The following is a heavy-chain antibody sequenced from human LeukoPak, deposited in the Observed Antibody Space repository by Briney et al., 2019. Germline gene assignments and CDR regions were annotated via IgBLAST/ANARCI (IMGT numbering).Heavy chain of an antibody. V-gene: IGHV4-39*07. Sequence: SSETLSLTCTVSGGSISTSNYYWGWIRQPPGKGLEWIGNIFYSGSTYYSPSLRSRVTISLDTSRNQFSLKLNSVTAADTAVYYCARGGDRGSYNWFDPWGQGTLVTVSS. J-gene: IGHJ5*02. CDR1: GGSISTSNYY. CDR3: ARGGDRGSYNWFDP. D-gene: IGHD1-26*01. CDR2: IFYSGST.